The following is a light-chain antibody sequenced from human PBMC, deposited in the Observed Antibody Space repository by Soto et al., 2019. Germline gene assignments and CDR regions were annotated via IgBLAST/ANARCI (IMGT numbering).Light chain of an antibody. CDR3: QQYGNSVWT. CDR2: GAS. CDR1: QSVSSSY. J-gene: IGKJ1*01. Sequence: EIVLTQSPGTLSLSPGERATLSCRASQSVSSSYLAWYQQKPGQAPRLLIYGASSRATGIPDRFSGSGSGTDFTLTISRQEPEDFAVYYCQQYGNSVWTFGQGTKVEIK. V-gene: IGKV3-20*01.